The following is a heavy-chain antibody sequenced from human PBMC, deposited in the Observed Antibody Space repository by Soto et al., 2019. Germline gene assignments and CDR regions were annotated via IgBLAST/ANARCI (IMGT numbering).Heavy chain of an antibody. CDR1: GDSISISSYY. D-gene: IGHD3-10*01. CDR2: IHYSGST. Sequence: ASETLSLTCSVSGDSISISSYYWGWVRQPPGKGLEWIGSIHYSGSTNYNPSLQSRVTISGDASKNQFSLKLSSVTAADTAVYYCARGGGSFGELLYAHWFDPWGQGTLVTVSS. V-gene: IGHV4-39*07. CDR3: ARGGGSFGELLYAHWFDP. J-gene: IGHJ5*02.